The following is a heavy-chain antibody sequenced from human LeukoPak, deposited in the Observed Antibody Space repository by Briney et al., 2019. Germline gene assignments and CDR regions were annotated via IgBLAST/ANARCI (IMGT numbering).Heavy chain of an antibody. D-gene: IGHD3-22*01. V-gene: IGHV3-23*01. J-gene: IGHJ4*02. CDR1: GFTISNYG. CDR3: ARAHYYDSSGLDF. CDR2: ISGSGGTT. Sequence: GGSLRLSCAASGFTISNYGMGWVRQAPGKGLEWVSTISGSGGTTHYADSVKGRFTISRDNSKNTLYLQMNSLRAEDTAVYYCARAHYYDSSGLDFWGQGTLVTVSS.